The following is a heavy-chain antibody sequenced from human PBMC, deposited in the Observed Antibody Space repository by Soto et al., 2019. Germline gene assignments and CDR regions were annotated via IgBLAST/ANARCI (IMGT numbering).Heavy chain of an antibody. CDR2: ISAYNGNT. CDR3: ARGSGGNTDYWYFDL. V-gene: IGHV1-18*01. J-gene: IGHJ2*01. Sequence: GASVKVSCKASGYTFTSYGISWVRQAPGQGLEWMGWISAYNGNTNYAQKLQGRVTMTTDTSTSTAYMELRSLRSDDTAVYYCARGSGGNTDYWYFDLWGRGTLVTVSS. CDR1: GYTFTSYG. D-gene: IGHD2-15*01.